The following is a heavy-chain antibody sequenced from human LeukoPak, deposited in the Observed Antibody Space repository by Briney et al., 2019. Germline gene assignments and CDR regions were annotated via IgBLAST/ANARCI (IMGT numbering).Heavy chain of an antibody. CDR1: EFTFSSYW. V-gene: IGHV3-7*01. J-gene: IGHJ4*02. CDR3: ARFAIVPTMRAVDY. CDR2: IKRDGSEE. D-gene: IGHD5-12*01. Sequence: SGGSLRLSCVASEFTFSSYWMSWVRQAPGKGLEWVANIKRDGSEEYDVDSVKGRFTISRDNAKNSVYLQMDSLRVEDTAVYFCARFAIVPTMRAVDYWGQGTLVTVSS.